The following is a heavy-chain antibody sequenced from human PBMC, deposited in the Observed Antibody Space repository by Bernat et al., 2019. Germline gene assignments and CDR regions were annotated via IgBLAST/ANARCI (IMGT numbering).Heavy chain of an antibody. CDR2: IYSGGST. CDR1: GFTVSSNY. V-gene: IGHV3-53*01. J-gene: IGHJ4*02. Sequence: EVQLVESGGGLIQPGGSLRLSCAASGFTVSSNYMSWVRQAPGKGLEWVSVIYSGGSTYYADSVKGRFTISRDNSKNTLYLQMNSLRAEDTAVYYCARASRGVADSFDYWGQGTLVTVSS. D-gene: IGHD6-19*01. CDR3: ARASRGVADSFDY.